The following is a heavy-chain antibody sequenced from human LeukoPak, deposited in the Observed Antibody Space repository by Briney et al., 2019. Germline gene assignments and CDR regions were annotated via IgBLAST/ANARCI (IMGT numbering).Heavy chain of an antibody. V-gene: IGHV4-4*07. J-gene: IGHJ5*02. CDR3: ARDLTGGYSSSWYWFDP. Sequence: SETLSLTCTVSGGSISSYYWSWIRQSPGKGLEWIGRIYTSGTTNYNPSLKSRVTISVDTSKNQFSLKLSSVTAADTAVYYCARDLTGGYSSSWYWFDPWGQGTLVTVSS. CDR1: GGSISSYY. D-gene: IGHD6-13*01. CDR2: IYTSGTT.